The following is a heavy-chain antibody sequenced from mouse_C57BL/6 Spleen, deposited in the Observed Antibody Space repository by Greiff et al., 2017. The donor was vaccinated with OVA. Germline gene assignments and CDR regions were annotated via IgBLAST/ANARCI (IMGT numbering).Heavy chain of an antibody. CDR3: VRHAGDDYDWYFDV. V-gene: IGHV10-1*01. J-gene: IGHJ1*03. Sequence: EVMLVESGGGLVQPKGSLKLSCAASGFSFNTYAMNWVRQAPGKGLEWVARIRSKSNNYATYYADSVKDRFTISRDDSESMLYLQMNNLKTEDTAMYYCVRHAGDDYDWYFDVWGTGTTVTVSS. CDR1: GFSFNTYA. D-gene: IGHD2-4*01. CDR2: IRSKSNNYAT.